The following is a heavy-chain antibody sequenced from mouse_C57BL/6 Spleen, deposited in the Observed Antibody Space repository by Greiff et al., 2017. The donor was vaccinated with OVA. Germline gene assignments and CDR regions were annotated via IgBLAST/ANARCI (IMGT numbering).Heavy chain of an antibody. V-gene: IGHV1-42*01. J-gene: IGHJ4*01. CDR2: INPSTGGT. D-gene: IGHD1-1*01. Sequence: EVQLQQSGPELVKPGASVKISCKASGYSFTGYYMNWVKQSPEKSLEWIGEINPSTGGTTYNQKFKAKATLTVDKSSSTAYMQLKSLTSEDSAVYYCASITTVVATDYAMDYWGQGTSVTVSS. CDR1: GYSFTGYY. CDR3: ASITTVVATDYAMDY.